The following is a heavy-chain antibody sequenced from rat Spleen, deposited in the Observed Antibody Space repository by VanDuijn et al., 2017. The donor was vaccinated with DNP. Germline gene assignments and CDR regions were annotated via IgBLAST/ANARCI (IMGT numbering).Heavy chain of an antibody. J-gene: IGHJ2*01. CDR3: AVTGGDYFDY. V-gene: IGHV5-25*01. CDR1: GFAFSNYD. Sequence: EVQLVESGGDLVQPGGSMRLSCAASGFAFSNYDMTWVRQAPTKGLEWVASISLSGDISYYRDSVKGRFTVSRNNAKSTLYLQMDSPRSEDTATYYCAVTGGDYFDYWGQGVMVTVSS. D-gene: IGHD1-1*01. CDR2: ISLSGDIS.